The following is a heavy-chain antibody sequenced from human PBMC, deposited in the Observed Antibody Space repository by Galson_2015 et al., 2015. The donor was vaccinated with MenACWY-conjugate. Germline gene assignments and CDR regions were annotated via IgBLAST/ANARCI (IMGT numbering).Heavy chain of an antibody. V-gene: IGHV3-30*01. D-gene: IGHD3-22*01. CDR1: GFNFNMYS. J-gene: IGHJ4*02. CDR3: ARVGQERRTLLPKFDV. Sequence: SLRLSCAASGFNFNMYSLHWIRQAPGKGLEWVAVISYDGKDKFYGDSVKGRFIILRDNSKNTVYLQMNSLRGEDTGVYFCARVGQERRTLLPKFDVWGQGTRVTVSS. CDR2: ISYDGKDK.